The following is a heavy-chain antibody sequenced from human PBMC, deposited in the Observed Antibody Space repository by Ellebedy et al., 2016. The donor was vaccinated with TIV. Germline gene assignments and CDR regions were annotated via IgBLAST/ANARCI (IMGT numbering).Heavy chain of an antibody. CDR2: INHIGGT. Sequence: MPSETLSLTCAVYGGSFSGYYWTWIRQPPGKGLEWIGEINHIGGTDYNPSLKSRVTVSLDTSKRQFSLRLSPVTAADTAVYYCARAKQASGYVDYWGPGTLVTVSS. CDR1: GGSFSGYY. D-gene: IGHD3-3*01. J-gene: IGHJ4*02. CDR3: ARAKQASGYVDY. V-gene: IGHV4-34*01.